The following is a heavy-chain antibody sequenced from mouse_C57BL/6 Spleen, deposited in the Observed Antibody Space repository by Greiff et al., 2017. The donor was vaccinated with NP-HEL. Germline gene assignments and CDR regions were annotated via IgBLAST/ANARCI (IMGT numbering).Heavy chain of an antibody. CDR2: INPSNGGT. CDR3: ARGDYYYGSSKRYFDV. CDR1: GYTFTSYW. J-gene: IGHJ1*03. D-gene: IGHD1-1*01. Sequence: VQLQQPGTELVKPGASVKLSCKASGYTFTSYWMHWVKQRPGQGLEWIGNINPSNGGTNYNEKFKSKATLTVDKSSSTAYMQLSSLTSEDSAFYYCARGDYYYGSSKRYFDVWGTGTTVTVSS. V-gene: IGHV1-53*01.